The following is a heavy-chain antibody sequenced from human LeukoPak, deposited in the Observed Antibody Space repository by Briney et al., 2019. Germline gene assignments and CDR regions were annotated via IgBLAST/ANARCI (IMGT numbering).Heavy chain of an antibody. Sequence: ASVKVSCKASGYTFTSYYMHWVRQAPGQGLEWMGIINPSGGSTSYAQEFQGRVTMTRDTSTSTVYMELSSLRSEDTAVYYRASESRSGWYYYDSSGSFDIWGQGTMVTVSS. CDR3: ASESRSGWYYYDSSGSFDI. D-gene: IGHD3-22*01. CDR2: INPSGGST. V-gene: IGHV1-46*01. J-gene: IGHJ3*02. CDR1: GYTFTSYY.